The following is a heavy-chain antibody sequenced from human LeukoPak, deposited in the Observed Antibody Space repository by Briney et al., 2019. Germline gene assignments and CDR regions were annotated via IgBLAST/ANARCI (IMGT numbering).Heavy chain of an antibody. Sequence: GGSLRLSCAASGFTFSSYAMGWVRQAPGKGLEWVSIISGTGGTTYNADSVKGRFTISRDNSKNTLYLQMNSLRAEDTAAYYCAKVRGTAFDCWGQGTLVTVSS. J-gene: IGHJ4*02. CDR3: AKVRGTAFDC. D-gene: IGHD3-16*01. V-gene: IGHV3-23*01. CDR1: GFTFSSYA. CDR2: ISGTGGTT.